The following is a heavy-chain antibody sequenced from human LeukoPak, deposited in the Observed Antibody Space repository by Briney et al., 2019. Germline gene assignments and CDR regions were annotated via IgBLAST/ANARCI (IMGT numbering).Heavy chain of an antibody. CDR2: ISYDGSNK. D-gene: IGHD6-19*01. Sequence: GGSLRLSCAASGFSFSSYWMHWVRQAPGKGLEWVAVISYDGSNKYYADSVKGRFTISRDNSKNTLYLQMNSLRAEDTAVYYCARDPSIAVAGTRFDYWGQGTLVTVSS. CDR3: ARDPSIAVAGTRFDY. V-gene: IGHV3-30-3*01. CDR1: GFSFSSYW. J-gene: IGHJ4*02.